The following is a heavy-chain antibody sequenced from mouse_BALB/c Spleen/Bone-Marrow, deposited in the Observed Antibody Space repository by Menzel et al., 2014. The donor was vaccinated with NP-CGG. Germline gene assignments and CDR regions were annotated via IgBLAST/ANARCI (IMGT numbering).Heavy chain of an antibody. CDR3: ARIYGSSIYYAMDY. Sequence: QVQLQQSGTELVRPGTSVKISCKTSGYTFTDYWLGWVKQRPGHGLEWIGDTYPGGEKFKGKATLTADTSSSTAYMQLSSLTSEDPAVYFCARIYGSSIYYAMDYWGQGTSVTVSS. D-gene: IGHD1-1*01. CDR1: GYTFTDYW. CDR2: TYPGG. J-gene: IGHJ4*01. V-gene: IGHV1-63*02.